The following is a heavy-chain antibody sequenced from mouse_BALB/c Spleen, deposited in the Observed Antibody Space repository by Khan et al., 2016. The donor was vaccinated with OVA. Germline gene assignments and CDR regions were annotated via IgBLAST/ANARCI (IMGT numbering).Heavy chain of an antibody. D-gene: IGHD1-1*01. CDR2: INPHIGET. CDR1: GYSFTGYF. J-gene: IGHJ2*01. V-gene: IGHV1-20*02. CDR3: ERIYGSDLDY. Sequence: VQLKESGPELVKPGASVKISCKASGYSFTGYFMHWVMQSHGKSLEWIGRINPHIGETFYNQKFKGKATLTVDESSSTAHIELRSLASEDSAVYDCERIYGSDLDYWGQGTTLTVSS.